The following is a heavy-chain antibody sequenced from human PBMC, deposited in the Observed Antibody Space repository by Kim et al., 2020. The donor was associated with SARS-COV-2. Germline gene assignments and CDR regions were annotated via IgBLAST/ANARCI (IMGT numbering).Heavy chain of an antibody. CDR2: IIPIFGTA. CDR1: GGTFSSYA. Sequence: SVKVSCKASGGTFSSYAISWVRQAPGQGLEWMGGIIPIFGTANYAQKFQGRVTITADESTSTAYMGLSSLRSEDTAVYYCARGDYYYGSGSYFVLDPWGQGTLVTVSS. CDR3: ARGDYYYGSGSYFVLDP. J-gene: IGHJ5*02. V-gene: IGHV1-69*13. D-gene: IGHD3-10*01.